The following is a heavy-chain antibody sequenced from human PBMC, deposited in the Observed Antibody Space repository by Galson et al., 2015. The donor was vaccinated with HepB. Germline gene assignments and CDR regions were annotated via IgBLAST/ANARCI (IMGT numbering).Heavy chain of an antibody. CDR1: GGSVSSNNYY. CDR2: IYYSGGT. D-gene: IGHD3-16*02. Sequence: SETLSLTCTVSGGSVSSNNYYWGWIRQPPGKGLEWIGSIYYSGGTYYNPSLKSRVTISVDTSKNQFSLKMSSVTAADTAVYYCALARLHDYVWVSYRYLGWFDPLGQGTLVTVSS. CDR3: ALARLHDYVWVSYRYLGWFDP. V-gene: IGHV4-39*01. J-gene: IGHJ5*02.